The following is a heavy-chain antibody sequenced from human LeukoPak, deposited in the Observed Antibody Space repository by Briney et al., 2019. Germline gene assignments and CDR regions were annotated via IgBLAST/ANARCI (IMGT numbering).Heavy chain of an antibody. V-gene: IGHV4-34*01. D-gene: IGHD1-26*01. J-gene: IGHJ4*02. CDR1: GGSFSGYY. CDR2: IYYSGST. CDR3: ARYIVGATSDFDY. Sequence: PETLSLTCAVYGGSFSGYYWSWIRQPPGKGLEWIGSIYYSGSTYYNPSLKSRVTISVDTSKNQFSLKLSSVTAADTAVYYCARYIVGATSDFDYWGQGTLVTVSS.